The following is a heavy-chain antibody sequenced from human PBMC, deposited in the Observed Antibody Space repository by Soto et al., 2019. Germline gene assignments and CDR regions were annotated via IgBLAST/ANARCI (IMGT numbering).Heavy chain of an antibody. V-gene: IGHV3-53*01. J-gene: IGHJ5*02. CDR2: LYNSETT. CDR1: GLEVSYNY. CDR3: AINKTQGAVWFDP. Sequence: GGSLRLSCAASGLEVSYNYMNWVRQAPGKGLEWVSVLYNSETTYYAESVKGRFTISRDTVKNTVYLEMNNLRVDNTAVYYCAINKTQGAVWFDPWGRGTLVTVSS.